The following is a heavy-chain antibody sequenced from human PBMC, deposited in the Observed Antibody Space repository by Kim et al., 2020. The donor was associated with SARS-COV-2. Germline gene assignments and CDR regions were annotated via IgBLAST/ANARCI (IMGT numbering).Heavy chain of an antibody. CDR2: ASTNCTA. V-gene: IGHV4-4*07. CDR1: GGSISSCY. CDR3: ARQTSFWF. Sequence: SETLSLTCTVSGGSISSCYWCWIRLRAGPGLERVWRASTNCTAHTNHSLTSEVPMTVAASKTQISLNLSSVTATAADTSVYYRARQTSFWF. J-gene: IGHJ5*01.